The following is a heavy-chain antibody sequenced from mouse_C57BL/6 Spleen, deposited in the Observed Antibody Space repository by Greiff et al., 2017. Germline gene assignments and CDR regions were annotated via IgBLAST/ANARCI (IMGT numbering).Heavy chain of an antibody. CDR3: TRTATVADYYAMDY. D-gene: IGHD1-1*01. J-gene: IGHJ4*01. Sequence: EVKLVESGEGLVKPGGSLKLSCAASGFTFSSYAMSWVRQTPEKRLEWVAYISSGGDYIYYADTVKGRFTISRDNARNTLYLQMSSLKSEDTAMYYCTRTATVADYYAMDYWGQGTSVTVSS. CDR1: GFTFSSYA. CDR2: ISSGGDYI. V-gene: IGHV5-9-1*02.